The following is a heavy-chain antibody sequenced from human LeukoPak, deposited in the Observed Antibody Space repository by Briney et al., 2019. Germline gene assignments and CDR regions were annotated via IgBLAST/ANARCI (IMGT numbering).Heavy chain of an antibody. CDR1: GGSISSGGYY. V-gene: IGHV4-30-2*01. J-gene: IGHJ6*03. Sequence: SHTLSLTCTVSGGSISSGGYYWSWIRQPPGKGLEWIGYIYHSGSTYYHPSLKSRVAISVDRSKNQFSLKLSSVTAADTAVYYCARDKEESSGSFPYYYYYMDVWGKGTTVTVSS. CDR3: ARDKEESSGSFPYYYYYMDV. CDR2: IYHSGST. D-gene: IGHD1-26*01.